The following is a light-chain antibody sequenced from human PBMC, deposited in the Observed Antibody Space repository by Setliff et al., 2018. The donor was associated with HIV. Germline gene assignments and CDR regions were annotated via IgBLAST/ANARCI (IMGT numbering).Light chain of an antibody. CDR1: SSDVGGYNY. CDR2: EVS. V-gene: IGLV2-8*01. Sequence: QSALTQPPSASGSPGQSVTISCTGTSSDVGGYNYVSWYQQHPGKAPKLMIYEVSKRPSGVPDRFSGSKSGNTASLTVSGLQAEDEADYYCSSYAGSNNLPYVFGTGTKVT. CDR3: SSYAGSNNLPYV. J-gene: IGLJ1*01.